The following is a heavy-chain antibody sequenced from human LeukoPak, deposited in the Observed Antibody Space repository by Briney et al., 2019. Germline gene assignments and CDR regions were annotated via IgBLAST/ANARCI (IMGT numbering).Heavy chain of an antibody. CDR3: AKDHYDFCSGYYLAARSHMDV. CDR1: GYTFTSYV. D-gene: IGHD3-3*01. Sequence: GASVKVSCKASGYTFTSYVISWGRQAPGQGLGWMGLISAYNGNTNYAKNLQGRVTTTTNTSSRTAYMELRSLRSDDTAVYYCAKDHYDFCSGYYLAARSHMDVWGKGTTVTVSS. CDR2: ISAYNGNT. V-gene: IGHV1-18*01. J-gene: IGHJ6*03.